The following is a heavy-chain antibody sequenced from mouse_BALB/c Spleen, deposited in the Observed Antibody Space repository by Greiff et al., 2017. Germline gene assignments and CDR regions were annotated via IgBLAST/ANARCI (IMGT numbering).Heavy chain of an antibody. Sequence: EVQLQQSGAELVKPGASVKLSCTASGFNIKDTYMHWVKQRPEQGLEWIGRIDPANGNTKYDPKFQGKATITADTSSNTAYLQLSSLTSEDTAVYYCARSWDKVYYYGSSLPYYAMDYWGQGTSVTVSS. V-gene: IGHV14-3*02. J-gene: IGHJ4*01. CDR3: ARSWDKVYYYGSSLPYYAMDY. CDR2: IDPANGNT. CDR1: GFNIKDTY. D-gene: IGHD1-1*01.